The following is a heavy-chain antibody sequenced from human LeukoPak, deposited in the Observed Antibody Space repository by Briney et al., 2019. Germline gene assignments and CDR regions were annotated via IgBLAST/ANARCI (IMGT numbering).Heavy chain of an antibody. Sequence: ASVKVSCKASGYTLTSYGISWVRQAPGQGLEWMGWISAYNGNTNYAQKLQGRVTMTTDTSTSTAYMELRSLRSDDTAVYYCARETNYYDSSGCYHNFDYWGQGTLVTVSS. CDR1: GYTLTSYG. CDR3: ARETNYYDSSGCYHNFDY. D-gene: IGHD3-22*01. CDR2: ISAYNGNT. V-gene: IGHV1-18*01. J-gene: IGHJ4*02.